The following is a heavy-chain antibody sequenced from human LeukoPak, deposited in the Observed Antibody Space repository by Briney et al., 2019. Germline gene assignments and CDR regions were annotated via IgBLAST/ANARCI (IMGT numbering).Heavy chain of an antibody. CDR2: ISYDGSYK. V-gene: IGHV3-30*03. J-gene: IGHJ4*02. D-gene: IGHD2-21*02. CDR3: ARGEVTYYFDY. Sequence: PGRSLRLSCAASGFTFTTYGMHWVRQAPGKGLEWVAVISYDGSYKYYVDSVKGRFTISRDNSKNTLYLQMNSLRAEDTAVYYCARGEVTYYFDYWGQGTLVTVSS. CDR1: GFTFTTYG.